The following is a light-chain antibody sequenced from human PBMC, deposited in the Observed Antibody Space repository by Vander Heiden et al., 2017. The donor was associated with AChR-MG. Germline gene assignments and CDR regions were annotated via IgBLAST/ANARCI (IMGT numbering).Light chain of an antibody. CDR1: RLGTKY. Sequence: SYELTQPPAVSVSPGQTATITCSGERLGTKYVSWYQHKPCQSPVLVIFQDNKRPSEIPERFSGFNSGDTATLTISDTQPVDEAAYYCQAWDAGIAPYVFGSGTEVTVL. CDR2: QDN. CDR3: QAWDAGIAPYV. J-gene: IGLJ1*01. V-gene: IGLV3-1*01.